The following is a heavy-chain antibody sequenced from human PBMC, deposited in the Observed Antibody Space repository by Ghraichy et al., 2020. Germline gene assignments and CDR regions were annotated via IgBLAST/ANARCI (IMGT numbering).Heavy chain of an antibody. J-gene: IGHJ3*02. CDR2: VYDTGST. Sequence: SETLSLTCTVSRGSIINYYWSWIRQPPGWGLEWIGYVYDTGSTSYNPSLTSRVTISVDTSKNQFSLKLTSVTGADTAVYYCARERSGSSRPPSDAFDIWGPGTMVAVSS. D-gene: IGHD6-6*01. CDR3: ARERSGSSRPPSDAFDI. CDR1: RGSIINYY. V-gene: IGHV4-59*01.